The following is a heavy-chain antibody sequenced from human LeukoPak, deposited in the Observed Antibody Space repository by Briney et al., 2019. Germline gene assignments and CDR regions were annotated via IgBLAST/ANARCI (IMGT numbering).Heavy chain of an antibody. J-gene: IGHJ6*02. CDR1: GFTFRSYS. CDR3: ARGGGLDV. Sequence: PGGSLRLSCAVSGFTFRSYSMNWARQAPGKGLEWVASINHNGNVNYYVDSVKGRFTISRDNAKNSLYLQMSNLRAEDTAVYFCARGGGLDVWGQGATVTVSS. CDR2: INHNGNVN. V-gene: IGHV3-7*03. D-gene: IGHD3-16*01.